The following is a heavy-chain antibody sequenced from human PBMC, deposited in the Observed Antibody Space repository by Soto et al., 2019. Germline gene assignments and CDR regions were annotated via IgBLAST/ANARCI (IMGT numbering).Heavy chain of an antibody. CDR3: ARQQGTAAANDY. V-gene: IGHV1-69*06. J-gene: IGHJ4*02. CDR2: IIGIFGTA. CDR1: GGTFGSYS. D-gene: IGHD6-13*01. Sequence: QVQLVQSGTEVKEPGSSVKVSCKASGGTFGSYSISWVRQAPGQGLEWMGGIIGIFGTANYAQKFQGRVTITADKSTSTAYMELSTLRSDDTAVYYCARQQGTAAANDYWGQGTLVTVSS.